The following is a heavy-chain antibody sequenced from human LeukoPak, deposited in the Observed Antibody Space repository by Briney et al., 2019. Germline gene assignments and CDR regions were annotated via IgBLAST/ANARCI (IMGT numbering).Heavy chain of an antibody. D-gene: IGHD3-16*02. Sequence: ASVKVSCKGSGYTFTGYHVHWVRLVPGQGLEWLGWINPDNGGTFYAQQFQGRVTMTRDTSISTVYMDLTNLRSDDTAVYYCARGEGYDYVWGSYRYVWFDPWGQGTLVTVSS. CDR3: ARGEGYDYVWGSYRYVWFDP. V-gene: IGHV1-2*02. CDR1: GYTFTGYH. J-gene: IGHJ5*02. CDR2: INPDNGGT.